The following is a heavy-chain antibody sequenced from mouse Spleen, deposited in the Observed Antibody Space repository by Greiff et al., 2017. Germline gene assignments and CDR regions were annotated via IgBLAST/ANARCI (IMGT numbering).Heavy chain of an antibody. CDR3: ARGYRYDGYYAMDY. J-gene: IGHJ4*01. CDR1: GFNIKDTY. Sequence: VHVKQSGAELVKPGASVKLSCTASGFNIKDTYMHWVKQRPEQGLEWIGRIDPANGNTKYDPKFQGKATITADTSSNTAYLQLSSLTSEDTAVYYCARGYRYDGYYAMDYWGQGTSVTVSS. V-gene: IGHV14-3*02. D-gene: IGHD2-14*01. CDR2: IDPANGNT.